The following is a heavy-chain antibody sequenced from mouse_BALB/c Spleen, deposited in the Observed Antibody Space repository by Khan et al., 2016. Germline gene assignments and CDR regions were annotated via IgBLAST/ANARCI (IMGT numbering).Heavy chain of an antibody. CDR1: GYSFTSYY. D-gene: IGHD1-1*01. J-gene: IGHJ4*01. CDR3: ASSTQSFYAMDY. Sequence: VQLQQSGPELMKPGASVKISCKASGYSFTSYYMHWVKQSHGKSLEWIGYIDPFNGGTSYNQKFKGKATLTVDKSSSTAYMHRSSLTSEDSAVYYCASSTQSFYAMDYWGQGTSVTVSS. V-gene: IGHV1S135*01. CDR2: IDPFNGGT.